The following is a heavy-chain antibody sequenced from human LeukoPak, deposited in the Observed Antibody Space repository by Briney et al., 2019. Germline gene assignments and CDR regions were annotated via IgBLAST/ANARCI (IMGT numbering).Heavy chain of an antibody. V-gene: IGHV1-24*01. CDR3: ATDLPPFDYCSSTSCHDY. Sequence: GASVKVSCKVSGYTLTELSMHWVRQAPGKGLEWMGGFDPEDGETIYAQKFQGRVTMTEDTSTDTAYMELSSLRSEDTAVYYCATDLPPFDYCSSTSCHDYWGQGTLVTVSS. J-gene: IGHJ4*02. D-gene: IGHD2-2*01. CDR2: FDPEDGET. CDR1: GYTLTELS.